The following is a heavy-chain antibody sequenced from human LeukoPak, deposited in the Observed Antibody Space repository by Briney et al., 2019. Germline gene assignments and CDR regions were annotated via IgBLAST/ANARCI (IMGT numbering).Heavy chain of an antibody. CDR3: ARVEGSGSYYYSFNY. D-gene: IGHD3-10*01. CDR2: IYSGGRT. V-gene: IGHV3-66*01. Sequence: GGSLRLSCAASGFTFHDYDMYWVRQAPGKGLEWVSVIYSGGRTYYADSVKGRFTISRDNSKNTLYLQMNSLRAEDTAVYYCARVEGSGSYYYSFNYWGQGTLVTVSS. J-gene: IGHJ4*02. CDR1: GFTFHDYD.